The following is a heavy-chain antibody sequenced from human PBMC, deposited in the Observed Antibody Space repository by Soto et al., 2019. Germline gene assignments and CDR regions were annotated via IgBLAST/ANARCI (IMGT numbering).Heavy chain of an antibody. Sequence: SETLSLTCTVSGGSISSYYWSWIRQPPGKGLEWIAYIYYSGSTNYNPSLKSRVTISVDTSKNQFSLKLSSVTAADTAVYYCARTTLGWAFDIWGQGTMVTVS. CDR3: ARTTLGWAFDI. CDR2: IYYSGST. D-gene: IGHD6-19*01. V-gene: IGHV4-59*08. CDR1: GGSISSYY. J-gene: IGHJ3*02.